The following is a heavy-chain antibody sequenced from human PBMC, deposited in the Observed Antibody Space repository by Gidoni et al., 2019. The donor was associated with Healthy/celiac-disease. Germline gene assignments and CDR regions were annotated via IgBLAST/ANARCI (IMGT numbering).Heavy chain of an antibody. V-gene: IGHV4-39*01. CDR2: IYYSGST. Sequence: QLQLQESGPGLVKPSETLSLTCPVSGGSISSSSYYWGWIRQPPGQGLEWIGSIYYSGSTYYNPSLKSRVTISVDTSKNQFSLKLSSVTAADTAVYYCASRVPVRGVIITTHPPLLYGMDVWGQGTTVTVSS. J-gene: IGHJ6*02. CDR3: ASRVPVRGVIITTHPPLLYGMDV. CDR1: GGSISSSSYY. D-gene: IGHD3-10*01.